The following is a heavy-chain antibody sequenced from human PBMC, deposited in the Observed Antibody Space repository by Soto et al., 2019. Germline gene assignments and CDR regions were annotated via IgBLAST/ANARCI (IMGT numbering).Heavy chain of an antibody. CDR1: GYSFTSYW. Sequence: PGESLKISCTGVGYSFTSYWIGWVRQMPGKGLEWMGIIYPGDSDTRYSPSFQGQVTISADKSITTAYLQWSSLKASDTAMYYCARGYCTTTICDPWFDPWRQGTLVTVSS. CDR2: IYPGDSDT. V-gene: IGHV5-51*01. D-gene: IGHD2-2*01. J-gene: IGHJ5*02. CDR3: ARGYCTTTICDPWFDP.